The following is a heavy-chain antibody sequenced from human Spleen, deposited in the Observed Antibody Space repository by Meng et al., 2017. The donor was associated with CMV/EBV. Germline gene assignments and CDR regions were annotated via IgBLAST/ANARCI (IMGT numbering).Heavy chain of an antibody. D-gene: IGHD1-26*01. CDR2: ISSSGSTI. CDR1: GFTFSSYW. CDR3: ARDRTVAWEPLDY. Sequence: GGSLRLSCAASGFTFSSYWMSWVRQAPGKGLEWVSYISSSGSTIYYADSVKGRFTISRDNAKNSLYLQMNSLRAEDTAVYYCARDRTVAWEPLDYWGQGTLVTVSS. J-gene: IGHJ4*02. V-gene: IGHV3-48*04.